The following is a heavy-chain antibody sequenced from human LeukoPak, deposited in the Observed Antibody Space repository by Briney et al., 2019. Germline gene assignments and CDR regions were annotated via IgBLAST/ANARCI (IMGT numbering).Heavy chain of an antibody. CDR3: ARSLDYCTNGVCYSGYYYGMDV. Sequence: GESLKISCKGSGYSFTSYWIGWVRQMPGKGLEWMGIIYPGDSDTRYSPSFQGQVTISADKSISTAYLQWSSLKASDTAMYYCARSLDYCTNGVCYSGYYYGMDVWGQGTTVTVSS. V-gene: IGHV5-51*01. CDR1: GYSFTSYW. D-gene: IGHD2-8*01. CDR2: IYPGDSDT. J-gene: IGHJ6*02.